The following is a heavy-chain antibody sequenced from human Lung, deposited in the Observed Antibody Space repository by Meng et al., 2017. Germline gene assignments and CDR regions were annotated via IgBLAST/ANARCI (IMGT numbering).Heavy chain of an antibody. CDR1: GGSFSDYY. CDR3: ARGPTTMAHDFDY. CDR2: INHSGST. D-gene: IGHD4-11*01. V-gene: IGHV4-34*01. J-gene: IGHJ4*02. Sequence: QVQLQQGGAGLLQPSETLSPPCVFSGGSFSDYYWSWIRQPPGKGLEWIGEINHSGSTNYNPSLESRATISVDTSQNNLSLKLSSVTAADSAVYYCARGPTTMAHDFDYWGQGTLVTVSS.